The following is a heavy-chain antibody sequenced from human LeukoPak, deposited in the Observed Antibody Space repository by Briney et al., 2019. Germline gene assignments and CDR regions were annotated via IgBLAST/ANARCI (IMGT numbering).Heavy chain of an antibody. Sequence: PGGSLRLSCAASGFTFSSYGMHWVRQAPGKGLEWVAVIWYDGSNKYYADSVKGRFTISRDNSKNTLYLQMNSLRAEDTAVYYCARDVTYYGADWFDPWGQGTLVTVSS. J-gene: IGHJ5*02. V-gene: IGHV3-33*01. D-gene: IGHD4-17*01. CDR2: IWYDGSNK. CDR3: ARDVTYYGADWFDP. CDR1: GFTFSSYG.